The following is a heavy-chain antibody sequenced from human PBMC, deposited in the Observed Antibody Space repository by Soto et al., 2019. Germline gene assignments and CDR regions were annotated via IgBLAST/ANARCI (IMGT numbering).Heavy chain of an antibody. Sequence: QVQLQESGPGLVKPSQTLSLTCTVSGGSISSGGYYWSWIRQHPGKGLEWIGYIYYSGSTYYNPSLQSRVTIPVDTSKNQFSLKLSSVPAADTAVYYCARWPQLEPRFDYWGQGTLVTVSS. J-gene: IGHJ4*02. CDR1: GGSISSGGYY. D-gene: IGHD1-1*01. CDR3: ARWPQLEPRFDY. V-gene: IGHV4-31*03. CDR2: IYYSGST.